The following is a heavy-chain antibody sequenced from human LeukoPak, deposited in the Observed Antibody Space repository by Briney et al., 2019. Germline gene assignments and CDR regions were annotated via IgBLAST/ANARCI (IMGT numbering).Heavy chain of an antibody. CDR3: ARHPYDFWSGYYTGWFDP. Sequence: PSETLSLTCTVSGGSISSYYWSWIRQPPGKGLEWIGYIYTSRSTNYNPSLKSRVTISVDTSKNQFSLKLSSVTAADTAVYYCARHPYDFWSGYYTGWFDPWGQGTLVTVSS. V-gene: IGHV4-4*09. J-gene: IGHJ5*02. CDR1: GGSISSYY. CDR2: IYTSRST. D-gene: IGHD3-3*01.